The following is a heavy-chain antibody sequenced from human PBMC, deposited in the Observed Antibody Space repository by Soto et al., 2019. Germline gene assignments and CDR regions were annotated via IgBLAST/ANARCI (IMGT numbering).Heavy chain of an antibody. CDR3: FFHAEDGRRYHYTVSAFLLNRSSDL. V-gene: IGHV3-33*01. J-gene: IGHJ2*01. D-gene: IGHD3-22*01. CDR2: IWYDGTSK. Sequence: KGLEWVAVIWYDGTSKYYADSVKGRFTISRDSSKNTLYLQMNSLRVEDTAVYYFFFHAEDGRRYHYTVSAFLLNRSSDL.